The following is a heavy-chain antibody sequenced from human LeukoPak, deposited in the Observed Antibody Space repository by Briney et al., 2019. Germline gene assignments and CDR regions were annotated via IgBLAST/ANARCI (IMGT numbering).Heavy chain of an antibody. D-gene: IGHD3-16*02. CDR3: AMGLRLGELSPLDY. CDR2: IYYSGST. Sequence: SETLSLTCTVSGGSISSGDYYWSWIRQPPGKGLEWIGYIYYSGSTYYNPSLKSRVTISLDTSNNQFSPKLTSVTAADTAVYYCAMGLRLGELSPLDYWGQGTLVTVSS. J-gene: IGHJ4*02. CDR1: GGSISSGDYY. V-gene: IGHV4-31*03.